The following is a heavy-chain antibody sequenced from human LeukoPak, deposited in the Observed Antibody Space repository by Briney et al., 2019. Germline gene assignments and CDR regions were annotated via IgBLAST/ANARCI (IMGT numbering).Heavy chain of an antibody. J-gene: IGHJ6*02. CDR2: INHSGST. V-gene: IGHV4-34*01. Sequence: SETLSLTCAVYGGSFSGYYWSWIRQPPGKGLEWIGEINHSGSTNYNPSLKSRVTISVDTSKNQFSLKLSSVTAADTAVYYCARAHLLRGGYYYYYYGMDVWGQGTTVTVSS. D-gene: IGHD3-10*01. CDR3: ARAHLLRGGYYYYYYGMDV. CDR1: GGSFSGYY.